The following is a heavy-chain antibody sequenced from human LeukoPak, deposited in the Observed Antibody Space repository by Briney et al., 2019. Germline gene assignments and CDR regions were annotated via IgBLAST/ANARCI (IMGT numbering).Heavy chain of an antibody. J-gene: IGHJ3*02. D-gene: IGHD6-19*01. Sequence: ASVKVSCKVSGYTLTELSMHWVRQAPGKGLELMGGFDPEDGETIYAQKFQGRVTMTEDTSTDTAYMELSSLRSEDTAVYYCATSAHSGCYAFDIWGQGTMVTVSS. V-gene: IGHV1-24*01. CDR1: GYTLTELS. CDR2: FDPEDGET. CDR3: ATSAHSGCYAFDI.